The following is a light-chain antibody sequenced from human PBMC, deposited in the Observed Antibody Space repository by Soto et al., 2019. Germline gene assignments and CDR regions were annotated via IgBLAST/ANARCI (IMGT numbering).Light chain of an antibody. J-gene: IGKJ1*01. CDR3: QQYGSSPWT. Sequence: EIVLTQSPGTLSLSPGERATLSCRSSQSISSSYLAWYQQKPGQAPRLLIYGASSRATGTPVRFSGSGSGTDFTLTISRLEPEDFAVYYCQQYGSSPWTFGQGTKVEIK. V-gene: IGKV3-20*01. CDR2: GAS. CDR1: QSISSSY.